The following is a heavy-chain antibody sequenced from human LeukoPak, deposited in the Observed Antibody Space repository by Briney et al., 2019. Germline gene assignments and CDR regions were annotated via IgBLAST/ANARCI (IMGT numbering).Heavy chain of an antibody. D-gene: IGHD3-10*01. V-gene: IGHV3-30*18. Sequence: GSLRLSCAASGFTFSSYGMHWVRQAPGKGLEWVAVVSYDGSNKVYADSVKGRFTISRDNSKNTLYLQMNSLRPEDTAAYHCAKEDYDGSGSYLGYWGQGTLVTVSS. J-gene: IGHJ4*02. CDR1: GFTFSSYG. CDR2: VSYDGSNK. CDR3: AKEDYDGSGSYLGY.